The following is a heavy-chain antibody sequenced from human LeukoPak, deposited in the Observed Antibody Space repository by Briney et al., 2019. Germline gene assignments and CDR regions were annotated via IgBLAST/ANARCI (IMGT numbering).Heavy chain of an antibody. CDR1: GFIFTSYS. V-gene: IGHV3-48*01. J-gene: IGHJ4*02. CDR2: ISSSSSTI. D-gene: IGHD3-22*01. Sequence: GGSLRLSYAASGFIFTSYSMNWVRQAPGKGLEWISYISSSSSTIYYADSVRGRFTISRDNAKNSLYLQMNSLRAEDTAVYYCARGFHRYNYDSGAYSVYWGQGTLVTVSS. CDR3: ARGFHRYNYDSGAYSVY.